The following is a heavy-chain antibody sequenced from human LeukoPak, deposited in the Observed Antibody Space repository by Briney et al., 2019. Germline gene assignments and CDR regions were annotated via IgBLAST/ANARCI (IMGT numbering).Heavy chain of an antibody. D-gene: IGHD2-2*01. V-gene: IGHV4-59*01. CDR3: AREGIYCSSTSCYPNDAFDI. CDR1: GNSISSYY. J-gene: IGHJ3*02. CDR2: IYYSGST. Sequence: SETLSLTCTVSGNSISSYYWSWIRQPPGKGLEWIGYIYYSGSTNYNPSLKSRVTISVDTSKNQFSLKLSSVTAADTAVYYCAREGIYCSSTSCYPNDAFDIWGQGTMVTVSS.